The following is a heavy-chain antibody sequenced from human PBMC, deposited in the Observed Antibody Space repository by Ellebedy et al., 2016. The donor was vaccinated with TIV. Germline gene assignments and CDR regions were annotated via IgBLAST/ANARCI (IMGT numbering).Heavy chain of an antibody. CDR2: AYWDDDN. CDR1: GFSLVTSGVG. CDR3: AHRRTLSVSWNFGSFDY. Sequence: SGPTLVKPTQTLTLTCTSSGFSLVTSGVGVGWLRQPPGKALEWIAFAYWDDDNRYNPFLRSRLTVTNDTSKSQLVLTLTNLDPVYTATYFCAHRRTLSVSWNFGSFDYWGQGILVTVSS. V-gene: IGHV2-5*02. J-gene: IGHJ4*02. D-gene: IGHD1-7*01.